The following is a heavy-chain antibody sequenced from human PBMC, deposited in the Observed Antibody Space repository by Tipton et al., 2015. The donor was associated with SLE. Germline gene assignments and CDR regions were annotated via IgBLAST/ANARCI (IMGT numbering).Heavy chain of an antibody. D-gene: IGHD3-10*01. CDR3: ARDALPGVRGALKGGDFFDP. J-gene: IGHJ5*02. Sequence: LACAVYGQSLSGFYWSWIRQSPGKGLEWIGQINDSGRTKDNPSLNSRVTISVDTSKNQFSLKLSSVTAADTAVYYCARDALPGVRGALKGGDFFDPWGQGILVTVSS. CDR1: GQSLSGFY. V-gene: IGHV4-34*01. CDR2: INDSGRT.